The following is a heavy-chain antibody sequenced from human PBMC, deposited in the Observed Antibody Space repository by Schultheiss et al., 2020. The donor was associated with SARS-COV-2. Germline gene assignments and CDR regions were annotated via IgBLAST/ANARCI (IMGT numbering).Heavy chain of an antibody. V-gene: IGHV3-23*01. CDR1: GFTFSSYA. CDR2: ISGGST. D-gene: IGHD1-26*01. J-gene: IGHJ6*02. CDR3: ARDPDGANYYYYGMDV. Sequence: GGSLRLSCAASGFTFSSYAMSWVRQAPGKGLEWVSSISGGSTYYADSVKGRFTISRDNSKNTLYLQMNSLRAEDTAVYYCARDPDGANYYYYGMDVWGQGTTVTVSS.